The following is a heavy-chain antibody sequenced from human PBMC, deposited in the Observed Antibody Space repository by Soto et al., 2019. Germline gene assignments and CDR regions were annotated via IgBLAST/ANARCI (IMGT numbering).Heavy chain of an antibody. V-gene: IGHV3-9*01. CDR2: LSWNSGRI. Sequence: EVQLVESGGGLVQPGRSLRLSCAASGFTFDDYAMHWVRQAPGKGLEWVSGLSWNSGRIGYADSVKGRFTISRDNAKNSLYLEMNSLRADDTVLYYCAKDRDPGETTDGGEYFDYWGQGTLVTVSS. J-gene: IGHJ4*02. CDR1: GFTFDDYA. D-gene: IGHD1-1*01. CDR3: AKDRDPGETTDGGEYFDY.